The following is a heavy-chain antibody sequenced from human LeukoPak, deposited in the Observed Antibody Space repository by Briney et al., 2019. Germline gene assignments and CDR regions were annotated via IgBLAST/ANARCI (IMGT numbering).Heavy chain of an antibody. CDR3: AKQLGYCSDGSCYFPY. Sequence: GGSLRLSCAASGFSFSDAWMNWVRQAPGKGLEWVSAISNNGGYTYYADSVQGRFTISRDNSKSTLCLQMNSLRAEDTAVYYCAKQLGYCSDGSCYFPYWSQGTLVTVSS. J-gene: IGHJ4*02. D-gene: IGHD2-15*01. V-gene: IGHV3-23*01. CDR2: ISNNGGYT. CDR1: GFSFSDAW.